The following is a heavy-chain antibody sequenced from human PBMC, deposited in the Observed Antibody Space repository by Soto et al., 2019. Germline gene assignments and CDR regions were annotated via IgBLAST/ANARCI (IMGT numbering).Heavy chain of an antibody. Sequence: ASVKVSCKASGYTFTSYGISWVRQAPGQGLEWMGWISAYNGNTNYAQKLKGRVTMTTDTSTSTAYMELRSLISDDTAVYYCARGPDYVFWSGYYDASGGAYYYYYYMDVWGKGTTVTVSS. V-gene: IGHV1-18*01. CDR2: ISAYNGNT. CDR3: ARGPDYVFWSGYYDASGGAYYYYYYMDV. J-gene: IGHJ6*03. D-gene: IGHD3-3*01. CDR1: GYTFTSYG.